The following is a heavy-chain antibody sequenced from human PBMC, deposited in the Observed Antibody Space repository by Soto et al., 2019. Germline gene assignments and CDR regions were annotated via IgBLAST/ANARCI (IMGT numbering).Heavy chain of an antibody. CDR3: ASGTDLKSSAFEI. Sequence: QVQLQESGPGLVKPLETVSLTCTVSGGSLIDDYWNWIRQPPWKGLEWIGYVYYSGSTNYNPSLNSLGTISVDRSQNQFSLNLSSVYAADPAVYYCASGTDLKSSAFEIWGHGTMVSVSS. CDR2: VYYSGST. V-gene: IGHV4-59*01. D-gene: IGHD1-26*01. J-gene: IGHJ3*02. CDR1: GGSLIDDY.